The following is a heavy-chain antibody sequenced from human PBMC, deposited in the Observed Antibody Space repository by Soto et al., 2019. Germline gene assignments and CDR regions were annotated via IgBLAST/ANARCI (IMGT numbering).Heavy chain of an antibody. D-gene: IGHD4-17*01. V-gene: IGHV1-8*01. Sequence: GASVKVPRKASGYTLRRYEINWGRQATGQGLEYLGWMNPDSGKTAYVQKFQGRVTMTWDTSITTAYMELSSLRSDDTAVYFCARGIKYGAYSRWFDPWG. CDR3: ARGIKYGAYSRWFDP. CDR1: GYTLRRYE. J-gene: IGHJ5*02. CDR2: MNPDSGKT.